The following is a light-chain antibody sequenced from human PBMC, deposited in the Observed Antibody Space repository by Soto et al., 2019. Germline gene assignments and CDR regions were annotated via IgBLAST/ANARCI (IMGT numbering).Light chain of an antibody. CDR2: G. Sequence: QSVLTQPPSVSGAPGQRVTISCTGSSSNIGAGYPGHWYQQLPGTAPKLLVAGNRPSGVPDRFSVSKSGASASLAITGLQAEDEADYYCQSYDSSLSRRWVFGGGTKLTVL. V-gene: IGLV1-40*01. CDR3: QSYDSSLSRRWV. CDR1: SSNIGAGYP. J-gene: IGLJ3*02.